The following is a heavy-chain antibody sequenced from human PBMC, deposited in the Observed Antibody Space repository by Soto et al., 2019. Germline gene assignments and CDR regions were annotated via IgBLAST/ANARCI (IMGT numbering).Heavy chain of an antibody. V-gene: IGHV4-59*08. D-gene: IGHD4-17*01. CDR1: GGSISSYY. CDR3: GRTSGDYFYSYYGTEV. J-gene: IGHJ6*02. CDR2: IYYSGST. Sequence: SETLSLTCTVSGGSISSYYWSWIRQPPGKGLEWIGYIYYSGSTNYNPSLKSRVTISVDTSKNQFSLKLSSVTAADTAVYYWGRTSGDYFYSYYGTEVGGQGNPVTVPS.